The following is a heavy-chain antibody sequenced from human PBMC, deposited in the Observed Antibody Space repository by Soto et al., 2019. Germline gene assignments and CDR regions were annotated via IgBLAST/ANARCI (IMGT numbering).Heavy chain of an antibody. D-gene: IGHD3-16*01. Sequence: QITLKESGPTLVKPTQTLTLTCTFSGFSLSTSGVGVGWIRQPPGKALEWLALIYWDDDKRYSPSLKSRLTITKDTSKNQVVLTTTNMNPVDTATYYCAHSLDYDPYRGLYYYGMDVWGQGTTVTVSS. J-gene: IGHJ6*02. CDR3: AHSLDYDPYRGLYYYGMDV. CDR2: IYWDDDK. CDR1: GFSLSTSGVG. V-gene: IGHV2-5*02.